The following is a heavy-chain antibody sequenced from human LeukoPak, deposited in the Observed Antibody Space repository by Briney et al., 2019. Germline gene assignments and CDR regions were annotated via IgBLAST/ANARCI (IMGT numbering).Heavy chain of an antibody. V-gene: IGHV3-30*14. CDR3: ARGFFYYYGSGSYYFDY. D-gene: IGHD3-10*01. CDR1: GFTFSTYA. CDR2: ISYDGRQN. J-gene: IGHJ4*02. Sequence: GGSLRLSCAASGFTFSTYAMNWVRQAPGKGLEWVAVISYDGRQNYYADSVKGRFTISRDNSKNTLYLQMNSLRAEDTAVYYCARGFFYYYGSGSYYFDYWGQGTLVTVSS.